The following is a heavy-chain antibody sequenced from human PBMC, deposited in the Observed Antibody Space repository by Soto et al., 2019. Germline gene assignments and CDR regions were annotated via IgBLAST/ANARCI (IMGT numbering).Heavy chain of an antibody. V-gene: IGHV3-23*01. J-gene: IGHJ1*01. CDR2: ITAGGGST. D-gene: IGHD2-15*01. Sequence: GGSLRLSCAASGFTFSSYAMSWVRQAPGKGLEWVSAITAGGGSTYYSDSVKGRFTISRDNSKNTLFLQMNSLRAEDTAVYYCAKPYCSGGSCYMYFQHWGQGTLVTVS. CDR1: GFTFSSYA. CDR3: AKPYCSGGSCYMYFQH.